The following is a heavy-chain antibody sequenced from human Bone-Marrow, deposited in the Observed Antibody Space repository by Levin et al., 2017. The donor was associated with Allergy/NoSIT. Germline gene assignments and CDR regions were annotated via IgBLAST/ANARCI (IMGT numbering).Heavy chain of an antibody. D-gene: IGHD6-13*01. CDR2: VNHSGST. CDR3: AGAFASAGTDSLYFYYYGVDV. CDR1: GGSFMSSY. Sequence: SETLSLTCDVYGGSFMSSYWSWIRQPPGKGLEWIGEVNHSGSTKYNPSLKSRVTISVDTSERQISLRLSSVTAADTAVYYCAGAFASAGTDSLYFYYYGVDVWGQGTTVTVSS. J-gene: IGHJ6*02. V-gene: IGHV4-34*01.